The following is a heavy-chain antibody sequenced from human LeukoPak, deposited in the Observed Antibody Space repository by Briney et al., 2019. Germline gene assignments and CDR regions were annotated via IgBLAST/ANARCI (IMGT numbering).Heavy chain of an antibody. D-gene: IGHD5-12*01. CDR2: IYTSGST. Sequence: PSETLSLTCTVSGGSLSTYYWNWIRQPAGKGLEWIGRIYTSGSTNYNPSLKSRVTMSVDASKNQFSLKLSSVTAADTAVYYCARRSGNGYDYSWFDPWGQGTLVTVSS. J-gene: IGHJ5*02. CDR3: ARRSGNGYDYSWFDP. V-gene: IGHV4-4*07. CDR1: GGSLSTYY.